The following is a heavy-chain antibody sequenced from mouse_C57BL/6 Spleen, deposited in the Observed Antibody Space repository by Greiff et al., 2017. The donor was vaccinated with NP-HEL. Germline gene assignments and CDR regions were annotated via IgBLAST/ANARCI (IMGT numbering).Heavy chain of an antibody. CDR3: ARGGYYDYVYAMDY. CDR1: GYTFTSYW. D-gene: IGHD2-4*01. Sequence: QVQLKQPGAELVKPGASVKLSCKASGYTFTSYWMHWVKQRPGQGLEWIGMIHPNSGSTNYNEKFKSKATLTVDKSSSTAYMQLSSLTSEDSAVYYCARGGYYDYVYAMDYWGQGTSVTVSS. J-gene: IGHJ4*01. CDR2: IHPNSGST. V-gene: IGHV1-64*01.